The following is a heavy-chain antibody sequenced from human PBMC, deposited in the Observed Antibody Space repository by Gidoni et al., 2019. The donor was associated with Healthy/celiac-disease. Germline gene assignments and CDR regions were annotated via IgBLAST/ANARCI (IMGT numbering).Heavy chain of an antibody. CDR3: TRPPPLGGSYGGDYMDV. Sequence: RFTISRDDSKNTAYLQMNSLKTEDTAVYYCTRPPPLGGSYGGDYMDVWGKGTTVTVSS. V-gene: IGHV3-73*01. D-gene: IGHD1-26*01. J-gene: IGHJ6*03.